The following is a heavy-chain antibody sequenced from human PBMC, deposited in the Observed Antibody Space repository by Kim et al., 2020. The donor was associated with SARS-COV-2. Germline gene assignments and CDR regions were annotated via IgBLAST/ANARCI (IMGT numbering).Heavy chain of an antibody. D-gene: IGHD6-13*01. CDR3: ARHGEVSWSLFDY. J-gene: IGHJ4*02. Sequence: NPSRKSRVTISVDESKNQFSLKLSSVTAADTAVYYCARHGEVSWSLFDYWGQGTLVTVSS. V-gene: IGHV4-39*01.